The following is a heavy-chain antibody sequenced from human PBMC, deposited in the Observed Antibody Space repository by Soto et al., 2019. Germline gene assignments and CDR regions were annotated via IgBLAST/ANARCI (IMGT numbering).Heavy chain of an antibody. V-gene: IGHV4-30-2*01. CDR1: GGSISSDAYS. CDR2: IYHSGST. CDR3: AGRYSSSLGY. Sequence: QLQLQECGSGPVKSSQTLSLTCAVSGGSISSDAYSWSWIRQPPGKGLEWIGYIYHSGSTYYNPSLKSRVTISVDRSKNQFSLKLSSVTAADTAVYYCAGRYSSSLGYWSQGTLVTVSS. J-gene: IGHJ4*02. D-gene: IGHD6-13*01.